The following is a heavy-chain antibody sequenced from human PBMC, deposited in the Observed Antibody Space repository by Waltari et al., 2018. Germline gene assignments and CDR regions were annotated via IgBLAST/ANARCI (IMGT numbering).Heavy chain of an antibody. J-gene: IGHJ4*02. CDR1: GTTSPGLD. CDR3: ARGYYDFWSGYSLDY. D-gene: IGHD3-3*01. CDR2: MNPNSGNT. V-gene: IGHV1-8*01. Sequence: QVQLVQSGAEVKKPGASVKVSCKPPGTTSPGLDTTGVRRAPGQGLEWMGWMNPNSGNTGYAQKFQGRVTMTRNTSISTAYMELSSLRSEDTAVYYCARGYYDFWSGYSLDYWGQGTLVTVSS.